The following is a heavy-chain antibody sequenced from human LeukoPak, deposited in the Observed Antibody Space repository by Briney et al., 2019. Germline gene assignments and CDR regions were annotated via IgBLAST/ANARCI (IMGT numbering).Heavy chain of an antibody. D-gene: IGHD3-10*01. CDR1: GYTFTTYG. J-gene: IGHJ4*02. V-gene: IGHV1-18*01. Sequence: GASVKVSCKTSGYTFTTYGISWVRQAPGQGLEWIGWISGYNGNTNYAQKFQGRVTVTTDTSTSTAYMELRSLRSDDTAVYYCARALLWFGEPSHIDYWGQGTLVTASS. CDR3: ARALLWFGEPSHIDY. CDR2: ISGYNGNT.